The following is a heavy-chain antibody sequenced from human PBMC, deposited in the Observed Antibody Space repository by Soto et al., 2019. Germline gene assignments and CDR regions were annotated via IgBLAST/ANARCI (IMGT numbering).Heavy chain of an antibody. D-gene: IGHD2-15*01. V-gene: IGHV1-69*01. Sequence: QVQLVQSWAEVKKPGSSVKVSCKASGGTFSSYAISWVRQAPGQGLEWMGGIIPIFGTANYAQKFQGRVTITADESTSTAYMELSSLRSEDTAVYYCARDSAVVVAATPYYYYGMDVWGQGTTVTVSS. CDR2: IIPIFGTA. CDR3: ARDSAVVVAATPYYYYGMDV. J-gene: IGHJ6*02. CDR1: GGTFSSYA.